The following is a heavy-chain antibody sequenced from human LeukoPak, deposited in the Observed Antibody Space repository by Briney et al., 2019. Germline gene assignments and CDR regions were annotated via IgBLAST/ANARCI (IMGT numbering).Heavy chain of an antibody. CDR1: GYTFTDYH. J-gene: IGHJ4*02. Sequence: ASVKVSCKASGYTFTDYHIHWGRQAPGQGPEWMGWIHPNIGGRNYAQKFEGRVTMSRDTSISTVYMELSSLRSDDTAMYYCARLTGGSETNWGQGTLVTVSA. V-gene: IGHV1-2*02. CDR2: IHPNIGGR. D-gene: IGHD1-14*01. CDR3: ARLTGGSETN.